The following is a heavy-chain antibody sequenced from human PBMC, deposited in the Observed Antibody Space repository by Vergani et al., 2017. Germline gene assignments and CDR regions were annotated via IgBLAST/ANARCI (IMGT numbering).Heavy chain of an antibody. Sequence: QLQLQESGPGLVKPSETLSLICTVSGGSINPSSSFWGWIRQPPGKGREWIGSINYVGRTYYIPSLQSRATLVVDTSKNQFALNLTSVTAADTAGYYCARWGWDNWYFDLWGRGTLVTVSS. V-gene: IGHV4-39*01. D-gene: IGHD1-26*01. CDR1: GGSINPSSSF. CDR2: INYVGRT. CDR3: ARWGWDNWYFDL. J-gene: IGHJ2*01.